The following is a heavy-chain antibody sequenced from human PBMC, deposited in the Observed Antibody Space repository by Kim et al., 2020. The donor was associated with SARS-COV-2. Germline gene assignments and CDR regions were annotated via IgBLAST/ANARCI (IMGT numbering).Heavy chain of an antibody. J-gene: IGHJ4*02. CDR1: GGSFSGYY. V-gene: IGHV4-34*01. Sequence: SETLSLTCAVYGGSFSGYYWSWIRQPPGKGLEWIGEINHSGSTNYNPSLKSRVTISVDTSKNQFSLKLSSVTAADTAVYYCARGRAYSYGYGDYFDYWGQGTLVTVSS. CDR3: ARGRAYSYGYGDYFDY. D-gene: IGHD5-18*01. CDR2: INHSGST.